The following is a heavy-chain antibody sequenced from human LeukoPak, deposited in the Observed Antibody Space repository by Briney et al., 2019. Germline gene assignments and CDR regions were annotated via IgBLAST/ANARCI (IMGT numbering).Heavy chain of an antibody. CDR1: GFTLSSYA. D-gene: IGHD2-2*01. V-gene: IGHV3-23*01. Sequence: PGGSLRLSCAASGFTLSSYAMSWVRQAPGKGLEWVSAISGSGGSTYYADSVKGRFTISRDNSKNTLYLQMNSLRAEDTAVYYCAKDISQLYCSSTSCYEVSDYWGQGTLVTVSS. CDR2: ISGSGGST. CDR3: AKDISQLYCSSTSCYEVSDY. J-gene: IGHJ4*02.